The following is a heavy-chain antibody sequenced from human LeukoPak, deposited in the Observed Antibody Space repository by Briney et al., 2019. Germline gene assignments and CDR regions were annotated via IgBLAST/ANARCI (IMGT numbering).Heavy chain of an antibody. CDR1: GYSISSGYY. D-gene: IGHD2-2*01. V-gene: IGHV4-38-2*01. J-gene: IGHJ4*02. CDR2: IHHSGST. Sequence: KASETLSLTSAFSGYSISSGYYLGWIRQPPRKGLEWIGRIHHSGSTYYNPSLKSRVTISVDTSKNQFSLKLSSVTAADTAVYYCARHLAPYCSSTGCFFDYWGQGTLVTVSS. CDR3: ARHLAPYCSSTGCFFDY.